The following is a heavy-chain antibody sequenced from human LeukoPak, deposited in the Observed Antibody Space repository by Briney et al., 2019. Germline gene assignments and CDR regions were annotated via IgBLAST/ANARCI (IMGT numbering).Heavy chain of an antibody. Sequence: GASVKVSCKASGYTFTGCYMHWVRQAPGQGLEWMGWINANSGGTNYAQKFQGRGTITADESTSTAYMELSSLRSEDTAVYYCARGRRGYDSSGYYADYWGQGTLVTVSS. D-gene: IGHD3-22*01. CDR2: INANSGGT. CDR3: ARGRRGYDSSGYYADY. J-gene: IGHJ4*02. V-gene: IGHV1-2*02. CDR1: GYTFTGCY.